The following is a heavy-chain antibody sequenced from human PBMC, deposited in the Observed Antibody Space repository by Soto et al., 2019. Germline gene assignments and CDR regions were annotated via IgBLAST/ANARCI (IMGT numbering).Heavy chain of an antibody. V-gene: IGHV3-30*03. D-gene: IGHD6-13*01. Sequence: QVQLVESGGGVVQPGRSLRLSCAASGFTFSSYGMQWVRHSPGEGPEWVAIVANDGSNQYYAESVKGRFTISRDNSKTTVFLEMDSLRPEDTAVYYCARSSGGSSWYPPDYWGQGTLVTVSS. J-gene: IGHJ4*02. CDR2: VANDGSNQ. CDR3: ARSSGGSSWYPPDY. CDR1: GFTFSSYG.